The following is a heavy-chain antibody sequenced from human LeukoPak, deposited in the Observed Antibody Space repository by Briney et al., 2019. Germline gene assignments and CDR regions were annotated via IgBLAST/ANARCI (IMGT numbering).Heavy chain of an antibody. V-gene: IGHV1-8*01. J-gene: IGHJ5*02. D-gene: IGHD3-3*01. CDR1: GYTFTSYD. CDR3: ARVCGYYQNWFDP. CDR2: MNPNSGNT. Sequence: GASVKVSCKASGYTFTSYDINWVRQATGQGLEWMGWMNPNSGNTGYAQKFQGRVTMTRNTSISTAYMELSSLRAEDTAVYYCARVCGYYQNWFDPWGQGTLVTVSS.